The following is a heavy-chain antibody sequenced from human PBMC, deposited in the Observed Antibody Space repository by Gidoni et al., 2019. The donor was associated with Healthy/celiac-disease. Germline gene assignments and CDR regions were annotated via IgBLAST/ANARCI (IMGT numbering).Heavy chain of an antibody. CDR2: IDTSGST. Sequence: QVPLQASGPGLVKPSETLSLTCTVSGASLSSYYWSWIRQPAGKGLEWIGRIDTSGSTNYNPYLKSRVTMSVDTSKNQFSLKLSSVTAADTAVYYCAREVRGATTRGGMEVWGQGTTVTVSS. D-gene: IGHD3-10*01. J-gene: IGHJ6*02. V-gene: IGHV4-4*07. CDR3: AREVRGATTRGGMEV. CDR1: GASLSSYY.